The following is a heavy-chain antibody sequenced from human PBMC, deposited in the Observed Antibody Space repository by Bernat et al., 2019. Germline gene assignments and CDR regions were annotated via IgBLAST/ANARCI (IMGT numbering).Heavy chain of an antibody. J-gene: IGHJ6*03. Sequence: QVQLVQSGAEVKKLGSPVKAPCKVSGGTFRSKLISGVRQAPGQGLEWMGRIIPILGIANYAQKFQGRVTITADKSTSTAYMELSSLRSEDTAVYYCAGCGYSYGRYYMDVWGKGTTVTVSS. CDR3: AGCGYSYGRYYMDV. D-gene: IGHD5-18*01. V-gene: IGHV1-69*02. CDR1: GGTFRSKL. CDR2: IIPILGIA.